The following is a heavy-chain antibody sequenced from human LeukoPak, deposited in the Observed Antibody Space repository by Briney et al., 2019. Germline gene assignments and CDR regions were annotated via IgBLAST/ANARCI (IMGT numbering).Heavy chain of an antibody. V-gene: IGHV3-74*01. CDR3: ARWSQYSGGGWYELDY. CDR1: GFTFSTYW. Sequence: GGSLRLSCAASGFTFSTYWMHWVRQAPGKGLVCVSRITSDGSSTSYADSVRGRFTISRDNSKNTLYLQINSPRADDTAVYYCARWSQYSGGGWYELDYWGQGTRVTVSS. J-gene: IGHJ4*02. D-gene: IGHD6-19*01. CDR2: ITSDGSST.